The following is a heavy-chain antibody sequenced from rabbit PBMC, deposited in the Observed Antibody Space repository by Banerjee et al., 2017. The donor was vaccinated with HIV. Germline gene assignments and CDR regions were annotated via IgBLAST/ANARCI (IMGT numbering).Heavy chain of an antibody. Sequence: SWVNGRFTISKTSSTTVTLQMTSLTAADTATYFCARDGGYGSYGFNLWGPGTLVTVS. J-gene: IGHJ4*01. D-gene: IGHD5-1*01. CDR3: ARDGGYGSYGFNL. V-gene: IGHV1S40*01.